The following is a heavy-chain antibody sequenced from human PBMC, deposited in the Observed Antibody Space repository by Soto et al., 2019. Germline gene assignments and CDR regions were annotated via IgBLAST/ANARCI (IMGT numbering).Heavy chain of an antibody. CDR2: MSGSGGST. CDR3: AKRGRGAGAFDY. D-gene: IGHD3-16*01. J-gene: IGHJ4*02. V-gene: IGHV3-23*01. Sequence: EVQLLESGGGLVQPGGSLRLSCAASGFTFSSYAMSWVRQAPGKGLEWGSAMSGSGGSTYYADSVKGRFTVSRDNTKNTLYLQMNSLRAEDTAVYYCAKRGRGAGAFDYWGQGPLVTVSP. CDR1: GFTFSSYA.